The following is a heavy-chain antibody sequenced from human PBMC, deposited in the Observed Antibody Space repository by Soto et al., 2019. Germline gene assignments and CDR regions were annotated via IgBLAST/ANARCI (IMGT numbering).Heavy chain of an antibody. CDR3: ARIPGGGYYGFGIDY. V-gene: IGHV3-33*01. D-gene: IGHD3-10*01. CDR1: GFTFSNYG. CDR2: IWYDGSNK. Sequence: QVQLVESGGGVVQPGRSLRLCCAASGFTFSNYGIHWVRQAPGKGLEWVAIIWYDGSNKYYADSVKGRFTISRDNSKNAVWLPIDGLGGQHSAVYCWARIPGGGYYGFGIDYWGQGTLVTVSS. J-gene: IGHJ4*02.